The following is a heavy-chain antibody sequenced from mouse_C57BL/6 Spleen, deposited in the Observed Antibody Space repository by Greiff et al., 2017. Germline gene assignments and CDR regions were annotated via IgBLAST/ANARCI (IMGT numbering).Heavy chain of an antibody. CDR3: ARPYFDY. CDR2: IYPRDGST. Sequence: VKLQESGPELVKPGASVKLSCKASGYTFTSYDINWVKQRPGQGLEWIGWIYPRDGSTKYNEKFKGKATLTVYTSSSTAYMELHSLTSEDSAVYFCARPYFDYWGQGTTLTVSS. V-gene: IGHV1-85*01. CDR1: GYTFTSYD. J-gene: IGHJ2*01.